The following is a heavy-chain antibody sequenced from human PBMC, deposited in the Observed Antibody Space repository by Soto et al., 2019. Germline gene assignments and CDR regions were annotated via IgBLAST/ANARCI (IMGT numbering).Heavy chain of an antibody. CDR2: VIPTVGAT. V-gene: IGHV1-69*12. CDR1: GGTFSNYS. D-gene: IGHD2-15*01. J-gene: IGHJ4*02. Sequence: QVQLVQSGAEVKKPGSSVKVSCKASGGTFSNYSISWVRQAPGQGLEWMGGVIPTVGATNYARKFQGRVTITAAESTTTAYMELNSLRSDDTAVYYCARGRPGPAAVDHWGQGTLVTVSS. CDR3: ARGRPGPAAVDH.